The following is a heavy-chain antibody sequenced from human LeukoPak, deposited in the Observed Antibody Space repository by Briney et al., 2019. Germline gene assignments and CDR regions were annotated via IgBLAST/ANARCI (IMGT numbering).Heavy chain of an antibody. Sequence: GGSLRLSCAASGFTVSSNYMSWVRQAPGKGLEWVSVIYSGGSTYYADSVKGRFTISRDNSKNTLYLQMNSLRAEDTAVYYCALDYYDSSGPNVWGQGTLVTVSS. D-gene: IGHD3-22*01. V-gene: IGHV3-66*01. CDR1: GFTVSSNY. CDR2: IYSGGST. J-gene: IGHJ4*02. CDR3: ALDYYDSSGPNV.